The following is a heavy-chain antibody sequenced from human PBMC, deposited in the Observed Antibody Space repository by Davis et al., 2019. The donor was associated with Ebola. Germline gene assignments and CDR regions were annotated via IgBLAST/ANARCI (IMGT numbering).Heavy chain of an antibody. CDR2: TRNKANSYTT. D-gene: IGHD4-17*01. CDR1: GFTFSDHY. CDR3: TITTVTLDY. J-gene: IGHJ4*02. Sequence: PGGSLRLSCAASGFTFSDHYMDWVRQAPGKGLEWVGRTRNKANSYTTEYAASVKGRFTISRDDSKNSLYLQMNSLKTEDTAVYYCTITTVTLDYWGQGTLVTVSS. V-gene: IGHV3-72*01.